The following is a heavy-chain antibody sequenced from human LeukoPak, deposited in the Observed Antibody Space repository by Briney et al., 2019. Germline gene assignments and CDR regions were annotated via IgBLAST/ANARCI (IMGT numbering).Heavy chain of an antibody. CDR2: IRYDGSNK. CDR1: GFTFSSYG. D-gene: IGHD6-19*01. CDR3: ARSVYTRIAVTEGATNWFDP. J-gene: IGHJ5*02. V-gene: IGHV3-30*02. Sequence: GGSLRLSCAASGFTFSSYGMHWVRQAPGKGLEWVAFIRYDGSNKYYADSVKGRFTISRDNSKNTLYLQMNSLRSEDTAVYYCARSVYTRIAVTEGATNWFDPWGQGTLVTVSS.